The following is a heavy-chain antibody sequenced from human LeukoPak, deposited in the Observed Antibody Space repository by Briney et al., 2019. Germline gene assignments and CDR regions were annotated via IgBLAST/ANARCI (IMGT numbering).Heavy chain of an antibody. D-gene: IGHD3-10*01. CDR1: GFTFSSYS. V-gene: IGHV3-21*01. Sequence: GGSLRLSCAASGFTFSSYSMNWVRQAPGKGLEWVSSISTSSSYIYYADSVKGRFTISRDNAKNSLYLQMNSLRAEDTAVYYCARFATYGSGTYAFDYWGQGTQVTVSS. CDR3: ARFATYGSGTYAFDY. CDR2: ISTSSSYI. J-gene: IGHJ4*02.